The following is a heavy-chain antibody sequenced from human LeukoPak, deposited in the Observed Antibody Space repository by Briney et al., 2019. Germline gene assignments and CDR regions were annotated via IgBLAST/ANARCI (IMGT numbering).Heavy chain of an antibody. V-gene: IGHV1-8*01. CDR3: ARGIAAAGSGFDP. CDR1: GYTFTSYD. J-gene: IGHJ5*02. Sequence: ASVKVSCKASGYTFTSYDINWVRQATGQGLEWMGWMNPNSGNTGYAQKFQGRVTMARNASISTAYMELSSLRSEDTAVYYCARGIAAAGSGFDPWGQGTLVTVSS. CDR2: MNPNSGNT. D-gene: IGHD6-13*01.